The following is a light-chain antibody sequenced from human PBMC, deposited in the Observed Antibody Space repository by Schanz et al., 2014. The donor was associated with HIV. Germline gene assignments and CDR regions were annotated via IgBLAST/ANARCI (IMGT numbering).Light chain of an antibody. CDR2: ATS. CDR3: QHYGSS. CDR1: QRLSSSY. Sequence: EIVLTQSPGSLSLSPGGRATLSCGASQRLSSSYLAWYQQKRDQPPRLVIYATSTRAAGIPDRFSGTGSGTEFTLTINRLEPEDFAVYYCQHYGSSFGPGTKVDIK. V-gene: IGKV3-20*01. J-gene: IGKJ3*01.